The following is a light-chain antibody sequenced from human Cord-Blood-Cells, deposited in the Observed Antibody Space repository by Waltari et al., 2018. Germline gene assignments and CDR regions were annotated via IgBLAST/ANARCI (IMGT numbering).Light chain of an antibody. CDR2: GAS. J-gene: IGKJ1*01. V-gene: IGKV3-15*01. CDR3: QQYNNWWT. Sequence: EIVMTQSPATLSVSPGERATLSCRASQNVSSHLAWYQQKPGQAPRLLIYGASTRATGIPARFSGSGSGTEFTLTISSLQSEDFAVYYCQQYNNWWTFGQGTKVEIK. CDR1: QNVSSH.